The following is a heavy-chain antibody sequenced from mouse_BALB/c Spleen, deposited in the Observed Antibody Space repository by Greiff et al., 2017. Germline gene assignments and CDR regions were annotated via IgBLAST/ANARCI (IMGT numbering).Heavy chain of an antibody. Sequence: VQLQQSGGGLVQPGGSRKLSCAASGFTFSSFGMHWVRQAPEKGLEWVAYISSGSSTIYYADTVKGRFTISRDNPKNTLFLQMTSLRSEDTAMYYCARQLDAMDYWGQGTSVTVAS. J-gene: IGHJ4*01. CDR3: ARQLDAMDY. V-gene: IGHV5-17*02. CDR1: GFTFSSFG. CDR2: ISSGSSTI. D-gene: IGHD3-1*01.